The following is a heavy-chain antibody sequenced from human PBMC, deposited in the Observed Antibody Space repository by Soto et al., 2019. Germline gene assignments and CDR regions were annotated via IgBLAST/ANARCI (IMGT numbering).Heavy chain of an antibody. Sequence: SETLSLTCSVSGGSISGSYWSWIRQSPGKGLEWLGYVYYTGSTNYSPSLRSRVSISVDTSKNEFSLRLSSVTAADTAVYFCARSVAVPGAHIDYWGQGTQLTVSS. V-gene: IGHV4-59*01. D-gene: IGHD6-19*01. CDR1: GGSISGSY. CDR2: VYYTGST. CDR3: ARSVAVPGAHIDY. J-gene: IGHJ4*02.